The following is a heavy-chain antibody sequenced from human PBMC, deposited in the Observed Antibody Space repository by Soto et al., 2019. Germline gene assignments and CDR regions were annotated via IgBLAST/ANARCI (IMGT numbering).Heavy chain of an antibody. CDR1: GFTFSSYS. D-gene: IGHD3-22*01. V-gene: IGHV3-48*02. CDR3: ASVDSSGYYYYFDY. J-gene: IGHJ4*02. CDR2: ISSSSSTI. Sequence: VGSLRLSCAASGFTFSSYSMNWVRPAPGKGLEWVSYISSSSSTIYYADSVKGRFTISRDNAKNSLYLQMNSLRDEDTAVYYCASVDSSGYYYYFDYWGQGTLVTVSS.